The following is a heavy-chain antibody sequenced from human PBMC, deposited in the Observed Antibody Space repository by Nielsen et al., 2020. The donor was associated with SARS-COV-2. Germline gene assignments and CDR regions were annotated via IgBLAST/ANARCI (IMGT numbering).Heavy chain of an antibody. V-gene: IGHV4-59*12. D-gene: IGHD3-10*01. CDR2: INHSGTT. CDR3: ARDPAYYYGSGSPPRMDV. J-gene: IGHJ6*02. CDR1: GGSISSYY. Sequence: SETLSLTCTVSGGSISSYYWNWIRQSPGKGLEWIGEINHSGTTTYNPSLKSRVTISVDKSKNQFSLKLSSVTAADTAVYYCARDPAYYYGSGSPPRMDVWGQGTTVTVSS.